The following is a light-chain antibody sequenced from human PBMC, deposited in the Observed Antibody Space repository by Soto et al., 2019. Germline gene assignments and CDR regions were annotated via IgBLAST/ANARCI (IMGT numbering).Light chain of an antibody. CDR2: VAS. Sequence: EIVLTQSPGTLSLSPGERATLSCRASQSVSSSYLAWYQQKPGQAPRLLIYVASSRATGIPDRFSGSGSGTDFTLTISRLEPEYFAVYYCQQYGSSLWTFGQGTKVEIK. CDR3: QQYGSSLWT. V-gene: IGKV3-20*01. CDR1: QSVSSSY. J-gene: IGKJ1*01.